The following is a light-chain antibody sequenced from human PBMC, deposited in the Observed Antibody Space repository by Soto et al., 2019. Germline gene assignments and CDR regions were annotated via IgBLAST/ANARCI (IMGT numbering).Light chain of an antibody. J-gene: IGKJ3*01. CDR3: QQTYPVPPT. Sequence: DVQRTQSPSSLSASVGDRVTTSCRACQSIGNFLNWYHQKPGKAPKLLIYAASSLQSGVPSGSSGSGSGTEFTLTISSLRAEDFATYFCQQTYPVPPTFGPGTKVDIK. V-gene: IGKV1-39*01. CDR2: AAS. CDR1: QSIGNF.